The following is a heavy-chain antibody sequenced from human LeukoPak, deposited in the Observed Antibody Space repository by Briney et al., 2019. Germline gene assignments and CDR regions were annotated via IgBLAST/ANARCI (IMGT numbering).Heavy chain of an antibody. CDR3: ARVEAATTNPRFGY. D-gene: IGHD5-24*01. CDR2: IGYSGDT. J-gene: IGHJ4*02. V-gene: IGHV4-31*03. CDR1: GGSISSGEYY. Sequence: SQTLSLTCTVSGGSISSGEYYWSWIRQYPGKGLEWIGYIGYSGDTYYDPSLRSRVTISVDTSKNQFSLRLSSVTAADTAMYYCARVEAATTNPRFGYWGQGALVTVSS.